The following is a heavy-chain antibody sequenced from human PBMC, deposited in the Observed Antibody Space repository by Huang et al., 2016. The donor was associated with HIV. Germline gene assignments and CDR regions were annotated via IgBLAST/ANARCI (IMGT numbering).Heavy chain of an antibody. J-gene: IGHJ4*01. Sequence: EVQLLESGGGLVQPGGSLRLSCAASGFTFSSYAMSWVRQAPGKGLEWVSVISGGGGSTYYADSVKGRFTISRDNSKNTLYLQMNSLRAEDAAVYYCAKDPYSSSWFDHFDYWGQEPWSPSPQ. CDR2: ISGGGGST. CDR3: AKDPYSSSWFDHFDY. V-gene: IGHV3-23*01. CDR1: GFTFSSYA. D-gene: IGHD6-13*01.